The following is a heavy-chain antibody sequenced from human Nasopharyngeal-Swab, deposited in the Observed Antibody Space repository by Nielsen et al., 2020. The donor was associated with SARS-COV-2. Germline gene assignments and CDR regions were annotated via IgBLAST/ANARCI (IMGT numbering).Heavy chain of an antibody. Sequence: GESLKISCAASGFTFSDYYMSWIRQAPGKGLEWVSYISSSSSYTNYADSVKGRFTISRDNAKNSLYLQMNSLRAEDTAVYYCARGTATGWFDPWGQETLVTVSS. CDR1: GFTFSDYY. CDR2: ISSSSSYT. CDR3: ARGTATGWFDP. D-gene: IGHD4-17*01. J-gene: IGHJ5*02. V-gene: IGHV3-11*05.